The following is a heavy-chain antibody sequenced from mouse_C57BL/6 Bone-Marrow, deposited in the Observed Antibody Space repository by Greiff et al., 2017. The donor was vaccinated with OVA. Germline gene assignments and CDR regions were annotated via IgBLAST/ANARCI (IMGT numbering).Heavy chain of an antibody. J-gene: IGHJ4*01. CDR3: ARKLVFRCVYYYATDY. V-gene: IGHV1-64*01. Sequence: QVQLQQPGAELVKPGASVKLSCKASGYTFTSYWMPWVKQRPGQGLEWIGMIHPNSGSTNYNEKFKSKATLTVDKSSSTAYMQLSRLTSEDYAVYYGARKLVFRCVYYYATDYWGQGTSVTVSS. CDR1: GYTFTSYW. CDR2: IHPNSGST. D-gene: IGHD1-1*02.